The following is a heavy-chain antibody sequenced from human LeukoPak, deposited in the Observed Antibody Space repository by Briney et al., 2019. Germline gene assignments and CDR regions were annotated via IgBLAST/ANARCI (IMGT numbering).Heavy chain of an antibody. CDR2: INHSGST. CDR1: GGSFSGYY. J-gene: IGHJ4*02. CDR3: ARSYRGDDY. D-gene: IGHD1-26*01. V-gene: IGHV4-34*01. Sequence: SETLSLTCAVYGGSFSGYYWSWIRQPPGKGLEWIGEINHSGSTNYNPSLKSRVTISVDTSKNQFSLKLSSVTAADTAVYCCARSYRGDDYWGQGTLVTVSS.